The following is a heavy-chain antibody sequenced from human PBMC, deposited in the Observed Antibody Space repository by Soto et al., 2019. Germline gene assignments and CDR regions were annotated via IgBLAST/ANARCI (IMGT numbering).Heavy chain of an antibody. CDR3: ARDLLSCSGGSCYSGSDY. J-gene: IGHJ4*02. CDR2: ISGSGGTT. CDR1: GFTFSSYA. V-gene: IGHV3-23*01. D-gene: IGHD2-15*01. Sequence: EVQLLESGGGLVQPGGSLRLSCAASGFTFSSYAMSWVRQAPGKGLEWVSLISGSGGTTLYADSVKGRFTISRDNSKNRLYLQINSLRAEDAAVYYSARDLLSCSGGSCYSGSDYWGQGILVTVSS.